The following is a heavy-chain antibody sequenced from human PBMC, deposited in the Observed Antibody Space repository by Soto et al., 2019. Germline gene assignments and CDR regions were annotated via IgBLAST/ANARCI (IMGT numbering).Heavy chain of an antibody. CDR2: ISGSNNNT. CDR1: GFTFSTYA. J-gene: IGHJ4*02. V-gene: IGHV3-23*01. Sequence: VGSLRLSGATSGFTFSTYAMTWVRQAPGKGLDWVSVISGSNNNTWYADSVKGRFTISRDNSKNTLYLQMSSLRAEDTAVYYCARDYFEDFWGQGTLVTVSS. D-gene: IGHD3-22*01. CDR3: ARDYFEDF.